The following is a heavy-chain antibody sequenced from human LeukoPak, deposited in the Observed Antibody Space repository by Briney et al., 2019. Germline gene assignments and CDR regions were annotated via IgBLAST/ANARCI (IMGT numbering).Heavy chain of an antibody. Sequence: PGGSLRLSCAASGFTFSSYEMNWVRQAPGKGLEWVPYNSSSGSTIYYADSVKGRFTISRDNAKNSLYLQMNSLRAEDTAVYYCATEVVVVVAATTDAFDIWGQGTMVTVSS. CDR2: NSSSGSTI. V-gene: IGHV3-48*03. D-gene: IGHD2-15*01. J-gene: IGHJ3*02. CDR1: GFTFSSYE. CDR3: ATEVVVVVAATTDAFDI.